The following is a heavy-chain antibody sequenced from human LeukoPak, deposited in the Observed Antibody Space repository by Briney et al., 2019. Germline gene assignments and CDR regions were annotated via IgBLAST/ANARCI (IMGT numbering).Heavy chain of an antibody. CDR2: NNDSGST. CDR1: GGSFSGYY. CDR3: ARGGPGHYDFWSGYYLH. D-gene: IGHD3-3*01. Sequence: SETLSLTCAVYGGSFSGYYWSLIRQPPGKGLEWIGENNDSGSTNYNPSLKSRVTISVDTSKNQFSLKLSSVTAADTAVYYCARGGPGHYDFWSGYYLHWGQGTLVTVSS. J-gene: IGHJ4*02. V-gene: IGHV4-34*01.